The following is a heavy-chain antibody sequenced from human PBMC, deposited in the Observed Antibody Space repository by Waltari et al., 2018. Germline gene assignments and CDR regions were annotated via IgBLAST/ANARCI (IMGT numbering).Heavy chain of an antibody. D-gene: IGHD7-27*01. CDR1: GGSISSSNYY. CDR3: ARHITGEVPWYFDL. Sequence: QLQLQESGPGLVKPSETLSLTCTASGGSISSSNYYWGWIRQPPGKGLEWIGSFYYTVSTYYNPSLKSRVTTSVDTSKNQFSLKLSSVTAADTAVYYCARHITGEVPWYFDLWGRGTLVTVSS. V-gene: IGHV4-39*01. CDR2: FYYTVST. J-gene: IGHJ2*01.